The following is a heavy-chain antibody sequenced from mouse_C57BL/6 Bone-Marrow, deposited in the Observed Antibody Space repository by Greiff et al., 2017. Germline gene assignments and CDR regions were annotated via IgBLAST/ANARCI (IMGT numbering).Heavy chain of an antibody. CDR1: GYTFTSYW. CDR3: ASRLRQYYFDY. CDR2: IHPNSGST. D-gene: IGHD3-2*02. J-gene: IGHJ2*01. Sequence: VQLQQPGAELVKPGASVKLSCKASGYTFTSYWMHWVKQRPGQGLAWIGMIHPNSGSTNYNDKLKSKATLTVDKSSSTAYMQLSSLTSEDSAVYYCASRLRQYYFDYWGQGTTLTVSS. V-gene: IGHV1-64*01.